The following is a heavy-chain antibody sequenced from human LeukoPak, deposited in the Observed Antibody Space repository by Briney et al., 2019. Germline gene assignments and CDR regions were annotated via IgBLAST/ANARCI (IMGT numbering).Heavy chain of an antibody. D-gene: IGHD2-2*01. CDR3: ARETPRYCSSTSCLFDY. CDR1: GFTFSNYA. J-gene: IGHJ4*02. CDR2: ISYDGSNK. V-gene: IGHV3-30-3*01. Sequence: GGSLRLSCATSGFTFSNYAMHWLRQAPGKGLEWVTVISYDGSNKYYADSVKGRFTISRDNSKNTLYLQMNSLRAEDTAVYYCARETPRYCSSTSCLFDYWGQGTLVTVSS.